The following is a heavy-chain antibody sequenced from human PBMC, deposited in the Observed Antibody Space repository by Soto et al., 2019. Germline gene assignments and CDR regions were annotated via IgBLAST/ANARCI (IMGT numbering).Heavy chain of an antibody. D-gene: IGHD3-10*01. V-gene: IGHV3-33*01. CDR1: GFTFSSYG. CDR3: ARVLYTGSFPYGMDV. J-gene: IGHJ6*02. Sequence: GGSLRLSCAASGFTFSSYGMHWVRQAPGKGLEWVAVIWYDGSNKYYADSVKGRFTISRDNSKNTLYLQMNSLRAEDTAVYYCARVLYTGSFPYGMDVWGQGTTVTVSS. CDR2: IWYDGSNK.